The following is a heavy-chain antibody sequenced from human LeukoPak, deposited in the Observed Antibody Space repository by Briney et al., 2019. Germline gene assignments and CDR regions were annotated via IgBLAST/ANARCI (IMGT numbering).Heavy chain of an antibody. V-gene: IGHV4-30-4*08. CDR3: ARDYYDSSGQSWIEAPLFDY. D-gene: IGHD3-22*01. J-gene: IGHJ4*02. CDR2: IYYSGST. CDR1: GGSISSGDYY. Sequence: SQTLSLTCTVSGGSISSGDYYWSWIRQPPGKGLECIGYIYYSGSTYYNPSLKSRVTISVDTSKNQFSLKLSSVTAADTAVYYCARDYYDSSGQSWIEAPLFDYWGQGALVTVSS.